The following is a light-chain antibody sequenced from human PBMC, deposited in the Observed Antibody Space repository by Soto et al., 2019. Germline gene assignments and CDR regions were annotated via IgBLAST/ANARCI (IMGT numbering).Light chain of an antibody. CDR3: SSYTSSSTPS. CDR1: SSDVGGYNY. J-gene: IGLJ2*01. Sequence: QSALTQPASVSGSPGQSITISCTGTSSDVGGYNYVSWYQQHPGKAPKLMIYDVSNRPSGVSNRFSGSKSGNTASLTISGLQAEDEADYYCSSYTSSSTPSFGRGTKLTVL. CDR2: DVS. V-gene: IGLV2-14*01.